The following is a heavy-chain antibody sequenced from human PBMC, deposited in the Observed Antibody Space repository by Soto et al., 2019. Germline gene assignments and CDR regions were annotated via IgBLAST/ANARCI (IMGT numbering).Heavy chain of an antibody. CDR3: ARGRALLLWFGENAFDI. V-gene: IGHV4-34*01. CDR2: INHSGST. CDR1: GGSFSGYY. J-gene: IGHJ3*02. D-gene: IGHD3-10*01. Sequence: QVQLQQWGAGLLKPSETLSLTCAVYGGSFSGYYWSWIRQPPGKGLEWIGEINHSGSTNYNPSLKSRVTISVDTSKNQCSLKLSSVTAADTAVYYCARGRALLLWFGENAFDIWGQGTMVTVSS.